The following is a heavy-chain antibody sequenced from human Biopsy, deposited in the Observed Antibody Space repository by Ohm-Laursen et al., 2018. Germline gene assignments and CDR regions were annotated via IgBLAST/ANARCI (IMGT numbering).Heavy chain of an antibody. V-gene: IGHV4-59*08. CDR2: ISDRGST. J-gene: IGHJ4*02. CDR3: ARRGSGGRSFDH. Sequence: GTLSLTCAVSGGSISSFYWTWIRQPPGKRPEWIGDISDRGSTNYKPSVKSRVIISVDTSKNQFSLNLSSVTAADTAVYYCARRGSGGRSFDHWGQGTLVTVSS. D-gene: IGHD2-15*01. CDR1: GGSISSFY.